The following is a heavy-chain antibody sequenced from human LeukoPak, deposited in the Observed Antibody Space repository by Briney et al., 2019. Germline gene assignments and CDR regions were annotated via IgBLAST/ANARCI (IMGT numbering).Heavy chain of an antibody. V-gene: IGHV1-18*01. CDR3: ARVWDPIVYPPICYFDY. J-gene: IGHJ4*02. D-gene: IGHD2/OR15-2a*01. CDR1: GYTFTSYG. CDR2: ISAYNGNT. Sequence: GASVKVSCKASGYTFTSYGISWVRQAPGQGLEWMGWISAYNGNTNYAQKLQDRVTMTTDTSTSTAYMELRSLRSDDTAVYYCARVWDPIVYPPICYFDYWGQGTLATVSS.